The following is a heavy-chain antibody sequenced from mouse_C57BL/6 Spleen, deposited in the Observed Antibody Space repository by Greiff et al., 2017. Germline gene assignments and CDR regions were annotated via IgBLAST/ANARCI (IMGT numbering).Heavy chain of an antibody. CDR2: IWTGGGT. CDR3: SSHYGSSYRGYFDY. CDR1: GFSLTSYA. J-gene: IGHJ2*01. Sequence: VQVVESGPGLVAPSQSLSITCTVSGFSLTSYAISWVRQPPGKGLEWLGVIWTGGGTNYNSALKSRLSISKDNSKSQVFLKMNSLQTDDTARYYCSSHYGSSYRGYFDYWGQGTTLTVSS. D-gene: IGHD1-1*01. V-gene: IGHV2-9-1*01.